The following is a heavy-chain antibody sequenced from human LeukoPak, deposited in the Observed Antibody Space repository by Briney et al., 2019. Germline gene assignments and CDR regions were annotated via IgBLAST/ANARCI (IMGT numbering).Heavy chain of an antibody. CDR1: GFTFSTYG. CDR3: AKRGGYYDSSGGPVSYYYYYMDV. D-gene: IGHD3-22*01. V-gene: IGHV3-30*02. Sequence: GGSLRLSCAASGFTFSTYGMYWVRQAPGKGLEWVAFIRYKGSNKYYADSVKGRFTTSRDNSKNTLFLQMNSLRAEDTAVYYCAKRGGYYDSSGGPVSYYYYYMDVWGKGTTVTVSS. CDR2: IRYKGSNK. J-gene: IGHJ6*03.